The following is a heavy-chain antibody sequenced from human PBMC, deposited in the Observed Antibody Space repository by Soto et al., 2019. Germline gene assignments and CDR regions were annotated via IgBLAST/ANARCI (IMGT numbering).Heavy chain of an antibody. Sequence: GGSLRLSCAAAGFTFISYWMQWVRQAPGKGLVWVSRINSDGSSTSYADSVKGRFTVSRDNAKNTVYLQMNSLRADDTAVYYCARDGLDYYDSSGYYPYYYYGMDVWGQGTTVSVSS. V-gene: IGHV3-74*01. D-gene: IGHD3-22*01. J-gene: IGHJ6*02. CDR2: INSDGSST. CDR1: GFTFISYW. CDR3: ARDGLDYYDSSGYYPYYYYGMDV.